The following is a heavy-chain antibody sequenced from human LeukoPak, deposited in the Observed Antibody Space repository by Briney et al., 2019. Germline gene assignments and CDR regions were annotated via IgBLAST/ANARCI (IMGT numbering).Heavy chain of an antibody. D-gene: IGHD2-15*01. Sequence: KVGESLKISCKGSGYSFTTYWIAWVRQMPGKGLEWMAIIYPGDSDTKYSPSFQGQVTISADKSISTAYLQWSSLKASDTAMYYCARHSGARWSTDYWGQGTLVTVSS. V-gene: IGHV5-51*01. CDR1: GYSFTTYW. CDR2: IYPGDSDT. J-gene: IGHJ4*02. CDR3: ARHSGARWSTDY.